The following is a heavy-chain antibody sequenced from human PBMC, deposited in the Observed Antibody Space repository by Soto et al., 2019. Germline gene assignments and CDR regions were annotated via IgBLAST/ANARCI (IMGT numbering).Heavy chain of an antibody. CDR2: IYSGGST. CDR3: ARETRYYYDSSGYYKPRAFDI. D-gene: IGHD3-22*01. J-gene: IGHJ3*02. V-gene: IGHV3-53*01. CDR1: GFTVSSNY. Sequence: PGGSLRLSCAASGFTVSSNYMSWVRQAPGKGLEWVSVIYSGGSTYYADSVKGRFTISRDNSKNTLYLQMNSLRAEDTAVYYCARETRYYYDSSGYYKPRAFDIWGQGTMVTVSS.